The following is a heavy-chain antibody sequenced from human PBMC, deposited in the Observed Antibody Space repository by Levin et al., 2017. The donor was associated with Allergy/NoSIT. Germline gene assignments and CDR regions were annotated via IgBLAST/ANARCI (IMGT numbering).Heavy chain of an antibody. CDR1: GGSISSGGYY. CDR3: ARTLYDFWSDYFDY. V-gene: IGHV4-31*03. Sequence: SQTLSLTCTVSGGSISSGGYYWSWIRQHPGKGLGWIGYIYYSGSTYYNPSLKSRVTISVDTSKNQFSLKLSSVTAADTAVYYCARTLYDFWSDYFDYWGQGTLVTVSS. D-gene: IGHD3-3*01. CDR2: IYYSGST. J-gene: IGHJ4*02.